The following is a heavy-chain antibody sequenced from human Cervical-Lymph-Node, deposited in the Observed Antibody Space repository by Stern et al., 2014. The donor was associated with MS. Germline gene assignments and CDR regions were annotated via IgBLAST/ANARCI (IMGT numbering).Heavy chain of an antibody. CDR3: ALSSETSDRWYSLGYDL. D-gene: IGHD6-13*01. CDR1: GGTFSKFP. Sequence: VQLEESGAEVTKPGSSVKVSCNASGGTFSKFPSSWVRQAPGQGLEWMGGIFPVFGTPTYAQEFRGSVTITADVSTSTVYMELSSLRSDDTAVYYCALSSETSDRWYSLGYDLWGQGTLVTVSS. J-gene: IGHJ5*02. V-gene: IGHV1-69*01. CDR2: IFPVFGTP.